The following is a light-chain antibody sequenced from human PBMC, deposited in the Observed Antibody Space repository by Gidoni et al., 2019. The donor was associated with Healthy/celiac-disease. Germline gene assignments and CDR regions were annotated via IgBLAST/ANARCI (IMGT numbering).Light chain of an antibody. V-gene: IGLV3-1*01. CDR1: KLGDKY. CDR2: QDS. J-gene: IGLJ2*01. Sequence: SYELTQPPSVSVSPGQTASITCSGDKLGDKYACWYQQKPGQSPVLVIYQDSKRPSGIPERFSGSNSGNTATLPISGTQAMDEADYYCQAWEGVFGGGTKLTVL. CDR3: QAWEGV.